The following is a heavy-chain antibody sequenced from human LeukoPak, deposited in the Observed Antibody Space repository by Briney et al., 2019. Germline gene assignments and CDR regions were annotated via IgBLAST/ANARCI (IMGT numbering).Heavy chain of an antibody. J-gene: IGHJ6*04. D-gene: IGHD3-16*02. Sequence: SETLSLTCTVSGGPISSYYWSWIRQPPGKGLEWVGYNYYSGSTNYKPSLKSRVTITVSTSKNQFSLKLSSVTAADTAVYYCARGNSDNVWGSYRPLYYYYGMDVWGKGTTVTVSS. CDR3: ARGNSDNVWGSYRPLYYYYGMDV. CDR1: GGPISSYY. CDR2: NYYSGST. V-gene: IGHV4-59*01.